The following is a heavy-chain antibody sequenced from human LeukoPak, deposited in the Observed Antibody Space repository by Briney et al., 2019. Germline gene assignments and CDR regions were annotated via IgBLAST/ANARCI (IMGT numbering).Heavy chain of an antibody. CDR2: IYYSGST. V-gene: IGHV4-34*01. J-gene: IGHJ6*02. Sequence: SETLSLTCAVYGGSFSGYYWSWIRQPPGKGLEWIGYIYYSGSTYYNPSLKSRVTISVDTSKNQFSLKLSSVTAADTAVYYCATEGAAVAPYGMDVWGQGTTVTVSS. D-gene: IGHD6-19*01. CDR1: GGSFSGYY. CDR3: ATEGAAVAPYGMDV.